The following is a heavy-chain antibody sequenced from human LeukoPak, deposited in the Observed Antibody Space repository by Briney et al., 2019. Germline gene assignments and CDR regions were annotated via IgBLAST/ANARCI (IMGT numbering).Heavy chain of an antibody. D-gene: IGHD3-3*01. CDR3: ARDRRYYDFWSGYFYYYYMDV. CDR1: GYTFTSYY. CDR2: IIPIFGTA. V-gene: IGHV1-69*06. J-gene: IGHJ6*03. Sequence: SVKVSCKASGYTFTSYYMHWVRQAPGQGLEWMGGIIPIFGTANYAQKFQGRVTITADKSTSTAYMELSSLRSEDTAVYYCARDRRYYDFWSGYFYYYYMDVWGKGTTVTVSS.